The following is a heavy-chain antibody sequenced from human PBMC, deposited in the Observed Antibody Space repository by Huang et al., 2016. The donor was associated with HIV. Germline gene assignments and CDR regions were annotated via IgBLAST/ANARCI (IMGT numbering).Heavy chain of an antibody. V-gene: IGHV1-69*01. D-gene: IGHD3-22*01. CDR3: ARVESRRYYDSSGYYY. J-gene: IGHJ4*02. CDR2: IITIFGTA. CDR1: GGTFSSYA. Sequence: QVQLVQSGAEVKKPGSSVKVSCKASGGTFSSYAISWVRQAPGQGLEWMGGIITIFGTANYAQKVQGRVTITADESTSTAYMELSSLRSEDTAVYYCARVESRRYYDSSGYYYWGQGTLVTVSS.